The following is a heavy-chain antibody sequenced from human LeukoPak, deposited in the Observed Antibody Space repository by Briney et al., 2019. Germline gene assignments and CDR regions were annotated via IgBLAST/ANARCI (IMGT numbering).Heavy chain of an antibody. CDR3: AISYYDSSGYYYGPYFDY. J-gene: IGHJ4*02. Sequence: ASVKVSCKASGYTFTSYGISWVRQAPGQGLEWMGWISAYNGNTNYAQKLQGRVTMTTDTSTSTAYMELRSLRSDDTAVYYCAISYYDSSGYYYGPYFDYWGQGTLVTISS. CDR1: GYTFTSYG. V-gene: IGHV1-18*01. D-gene: IGHD3-22*01. CDR2: ISAYNGNT.